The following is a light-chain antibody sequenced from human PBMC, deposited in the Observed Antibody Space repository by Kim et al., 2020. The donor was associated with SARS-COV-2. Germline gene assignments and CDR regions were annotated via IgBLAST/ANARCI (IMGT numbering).Light chain of an antibody. J-gene: IGKJ4*01. Sequence: IQMTQSPSSLAASVGDRITIACRASQSIGTRLNWYQQRPGKAPKLLIYAASSLQSGVPSRFSGAGSETDFTPTISSLQPEDFATYYCQQSFSTPWLSFGGGTKVDIK. CDR1: QSIGTR. CDR3: QQSFSTPWLS. CDR2: AAS. V-gene: IGKV1-39*01.